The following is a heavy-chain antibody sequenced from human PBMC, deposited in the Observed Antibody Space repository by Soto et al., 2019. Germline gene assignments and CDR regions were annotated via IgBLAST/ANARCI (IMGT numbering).Heavy chain of an antibody. D-gene: IGHD3-10*01. V-gene: IGHV3-21*01. CDR2: ISSSSSYI. J-gene: IGHJ6*02. Sequence: EVQLVESGGGLVKPGGSLRLSCAASGFTFSSYSINWVRQAPGKGLEWVSSISSSSSYIYYADSVKGRFTISRDNAKNSLYLQMNSLRAEDTAVYYCARDRRDSNYYYGMDVWGQGTTVTVSS. CDR3: ARDRRDSNYYYGMDV. CDR1: GFTFSSYS.